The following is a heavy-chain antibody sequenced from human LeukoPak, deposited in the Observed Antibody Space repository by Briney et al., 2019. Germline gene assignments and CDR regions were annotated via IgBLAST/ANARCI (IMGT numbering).Heavy chain of an antibody. V-gene: IGHV3-30*18. CDR3: VKDRTINGRSSPFDS. J-gene: IGHJ4*02. D-gene: IGHD1-26*01. CDR1: GFSFTTYG. CDR2: ISYDGRNQ. Sequence: GGSLRLSCAASGFSFTTYGMLWVRQAPLKGLEWLAAISYDGRNQNYADSVKGRFTIFRDNSQNTLYMQMNSLRAEDTALYYCVKDRTINGRSSPFDSWGQGTLVTVSS.